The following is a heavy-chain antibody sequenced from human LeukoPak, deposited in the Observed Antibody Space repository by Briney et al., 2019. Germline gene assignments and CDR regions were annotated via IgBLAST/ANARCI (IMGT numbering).Heavy chain of an antibody. CDR1: GFTVSSNY. V-gene: IGHV3-30*02. CDR3: AKGGVVSSTSGSGSGNGDY. Sequence: GGSLRLSCAASGFTVSSNYMSWVCQAPGKGLEWVAFIRYDGSNKYYADSVKGRFTISRDNSKNTLYLQMNSLRAEDTAVYYCAKGGVVSSTSGSGSGNGDYWGQGTLVTVSS. D-gene: IGHD2-2*01. CDR2: IRYDGSNK. J-gene: IGHJ4*02.